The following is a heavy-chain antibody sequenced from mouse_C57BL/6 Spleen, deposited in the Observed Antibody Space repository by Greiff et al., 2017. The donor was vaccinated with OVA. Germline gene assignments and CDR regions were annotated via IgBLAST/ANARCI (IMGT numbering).Heavy chain of an antibody. D-gene: IGHD4-1*01. CDR2: IYPGDGDT. Sequence: QVQLQQSGPELVKPGASVKISCKASGYAFSSSWMNWVKQRPGKGLEWIGRIYPGDGDTNYNGKFKGKATLTADKSSSTAYMQLSSLTSEDSAVYFCARKGDGSTWGYFDYWGQGTTLTVSS. CDR3: ARKGDGSTWGYFDY. J-gene: IGHJ2*01. CDR1: GYAFSSSW. V-gene: IGHV1-82*01.